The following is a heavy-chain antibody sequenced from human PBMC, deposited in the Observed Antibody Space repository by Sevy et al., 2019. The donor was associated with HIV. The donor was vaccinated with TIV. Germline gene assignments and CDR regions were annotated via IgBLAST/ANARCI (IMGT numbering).Heavy chain of an antibody. CDR1: GFTFDDYA. D-gene: IGHD5-12*01. Sequence: GGSLRLSCTTSGFTFDDYAMSWFRQPPGKGLEWVAFITRNSYEAYGGTTDYAASVKGRFIISRDDSKSLAYLQMNSQKTEDTAFYYCTRGLATADTPEYYFDYWGQGTLVTVSS. J-gene: IGHJ4*02. CDR2: ITRNSYEAYGGTT. CDR3: TRGLATADTPEYYFDY. V-gene: IGHV3-49*03.